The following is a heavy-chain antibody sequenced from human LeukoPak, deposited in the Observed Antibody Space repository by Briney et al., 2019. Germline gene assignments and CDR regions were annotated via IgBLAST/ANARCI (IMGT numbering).Heavy chain of an antibody. V-gene: IGHV3-64*01. D-gene: IGHD6-13*01. CDR3: AREGSNGESDF. CDR1: GFAFSAYG. CDR2: INSNGGST. Sequence: PGGSLRLSCAASGFAFSAYGMHWVRQAPGKGLEYVSAINSNGGSTYYASSVKGRFTVSRDNSKNTLYLQMGSLRGEDMAVYYCAREGSNGESDFWGQGTLVTVSS. J-gene: IGHJ4*02.